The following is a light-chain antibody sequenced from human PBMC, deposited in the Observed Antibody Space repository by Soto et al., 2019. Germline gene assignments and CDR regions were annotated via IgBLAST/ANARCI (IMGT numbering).Light chain of an antibody. J-gene: IGKJ2*01. CDR3: QQYKSYST. V-gene: IGKV1-5*03. CDR2: QAS. CDR1: QSISSW. Sequence: DIQMTQSPSTLSASVGDRVTITCRASQSISSWLAWYQQKPGKAPKFLIYQASSLERGVPSRFSGSGSGTEFTLTISNLQPDDFATYYCQQYKSYSTFGQGTKLETK.